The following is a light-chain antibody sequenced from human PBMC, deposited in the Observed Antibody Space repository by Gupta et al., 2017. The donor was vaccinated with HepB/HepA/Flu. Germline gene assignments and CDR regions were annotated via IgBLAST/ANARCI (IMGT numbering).Light chain of an antibody. CDR1: QSVSSY. J-gene: IGKJ4*01. Sequence: EIVLTQSPATLSLSPGERATLSCRASQSVSSYLAWYQQKPGQAPRLLIYDASNRATGIPARFSGSGSGTDFTLTISSREPEDFAVYYCQQRSNWLSLTFGGGTKVEIK. CDR3: QQRSNWLSLT. CDR2: DAS. V-gene: IGKV3-11*01.